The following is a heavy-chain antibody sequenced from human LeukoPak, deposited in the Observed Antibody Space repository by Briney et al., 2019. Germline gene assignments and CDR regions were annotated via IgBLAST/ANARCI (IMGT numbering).Heavy chain of an antibody. CDR1: GGSFSGYF. CDR3: ARDPRSGNIEIDAFDI. CDR2: INYSGST. D-gene: IGHD3-10*01. Sequence: SETLSLTCAVYGGSFSGYFWSWIRRPPGKGLEWIGEINYSGSTNYNPSLKSRVTMSVDTSKNQFSLKLSSVTAADTAVYYCARDPRSGNIEIDAFDIWGQGTMVTVSS. V-gene: IGHV4-34*01. J-gene: IGHJ3*02.